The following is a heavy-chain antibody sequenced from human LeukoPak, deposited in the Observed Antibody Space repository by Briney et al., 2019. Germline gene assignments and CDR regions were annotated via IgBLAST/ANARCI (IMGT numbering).Heavy chain of an antibody. J-gene: IGHJ4*02. CDR2: IKSKTDGGTT. Sequence: GGSLRLSCAASGFTFSNAWMSWVRLTPGKGLEWVGRIKSKTDGGTTDYAAPVKGRFTISRDDSKNTLYLQMNSLKTEDTAVYYCTTRYFGGKVDQENWGQGTLVTVPS. CDR3: TTRYFGGKVDQEN. CDR1: GFTFSNAW. V-gene: IGHV3-15*01. D-gene: IGHD4-23*01.